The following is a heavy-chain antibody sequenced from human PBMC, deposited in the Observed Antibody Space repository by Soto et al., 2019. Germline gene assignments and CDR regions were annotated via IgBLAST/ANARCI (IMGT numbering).Heavy chain of an antibody. D-gene: IGHD6-13*01. CDR1: GFTFNTYA. V-gene: IGHV3-23*01. CDR3: AKGLSIAAAGTFDY. CDR2: ISDSGGRT. J-gene: IGHJ4*02. Sequence: GGSLRLSCAASGFTFNTYAMSWVRQAPGKGLDWVSAISDSGGRTYYADSVKGRFTISRDNSKNTLYLQMNSLRAEDTAVYFCAKGLSIAAAGTFDYWGQGTPVTVSS.